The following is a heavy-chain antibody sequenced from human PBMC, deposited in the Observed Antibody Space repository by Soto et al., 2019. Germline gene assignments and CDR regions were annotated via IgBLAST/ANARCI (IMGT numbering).Heavy chain of an antibody. CDR3: ARGLSVTLFDN. CDR2: IYYSGST. CDR1: GGSISTGGYY. D-gene: IGHD4-17*01. Sequence: QVQLQESGPGLVKPSQTLSLTCTVSGGSISTGGYYWTRIRQHPGKGLEWIGYIYYSGSTYYNPSLRSRVTISVDTSKNQFSLKLSSVTAADTAVYYCARGLSVTLFDNWGQGTLVTVSS. J-gene: IGHJ4*02. V-gene: IGHV4-31*03.